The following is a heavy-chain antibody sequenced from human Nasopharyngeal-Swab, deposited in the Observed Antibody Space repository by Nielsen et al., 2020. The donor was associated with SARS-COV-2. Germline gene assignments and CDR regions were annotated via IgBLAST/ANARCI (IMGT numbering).Heavy chain of an antibody. J-gene: IGHJ5*02. V-gene: IGHV1-24*01. CDR3: ATAPPIGRSNWFDP. CDR1: GYTLTELF. CDR2: FDPEDGET. Sequence: ASVKVSCKVSGYTLTELFMHWVRQAPGKGLEWMGGFDPEDGETIYAQKFQGRVTMTEGTSTDTAYMELSSLKSEDTAVYYCATAPPIGRSNWFDPWGQGTLVTVSS. D-gene: IGHD1-26*01.